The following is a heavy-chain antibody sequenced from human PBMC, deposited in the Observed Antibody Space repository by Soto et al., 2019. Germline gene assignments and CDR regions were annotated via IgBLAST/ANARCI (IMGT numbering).Heavy chain of an antibody. Sequence: GGSLRLSCAASGFTFRNYWMSWVRQTQGKGLEWVANIKQDGSEKFYVDSVKGRFTISRDNARNSLYLQMNNLRAEDTAVYYCVRQQQVGEVDYWGRGTLVTVSS. CDR2: IKQDGSEK. CDR1: GFTFRNYW. CDR3: VRQQQVGEVDY. V-gene: IGHV3-7*03. J-gene: IGHJ4*02. D-gene: IGHD6-13*01.